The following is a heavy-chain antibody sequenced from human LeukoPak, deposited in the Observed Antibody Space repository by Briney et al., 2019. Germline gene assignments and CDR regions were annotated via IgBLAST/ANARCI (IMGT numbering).Heavy chain of an antibody. CDR3: ARQSYTAYYYYGMDV. Sequence: PPETLSLTCTVSGGSISSYYWSWIRQPPGKGLEWIGNIYYSGSTNYNPSLKSRVTISVDTSKNQFSLRLSSVTAADTAVYYCARQSYTAYYYYGMDVWGQGTTVTVSS. CDR2: IYYSGST. D-gene: IGHD3-10*01. CDR1: GGSISSYY. V-gene: IGHV4-59*08. J-gene: IGHJ6*02.